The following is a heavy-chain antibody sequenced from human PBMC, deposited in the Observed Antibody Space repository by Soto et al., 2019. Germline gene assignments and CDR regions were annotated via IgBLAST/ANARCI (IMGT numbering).Heavy chain of an antibody. CDR3: AREGMVYLFY. J-gene: IGHJ4*02. D-gene: IGHD2-8*01. CDR2: INPSGGST. Sequence: QVQLVQSGAEVKKPGASVKVSCKASGYTFTSYYMHWVRQAPGQGLEWMGIINPSGGSTSYAQKFQGRATMTRDTSTSNVYMELSSVRSEDTAVYYCAREGMVYLFYWGQGTLVTVSS. V-gene: IGHV1-46*01. CDR1: GYTFTSYY.